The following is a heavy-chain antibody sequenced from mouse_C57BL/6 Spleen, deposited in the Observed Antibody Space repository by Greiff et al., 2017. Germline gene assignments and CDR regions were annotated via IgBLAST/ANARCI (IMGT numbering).Heavy chain of an antibody. D-gene: IGHD1-1*01. CDR2: IYPSDSET. Sequence: QVQLQQPGAELVRPGSSVKLSCKASGYTFTSYWMDWVKQRPGQGLEWIGNIYPSDSETHYNQKFKDKATLTVDKSSSTAYMQLSSLTSEDSAVYYCARDTTVVARGYFEVWGTGTTVTV. J-gene: IGHJ1*03. CDR3: ARDTTVVARGYFEV. CDR1: GYTFTSYW. V-gene: IGHV1-61*01.